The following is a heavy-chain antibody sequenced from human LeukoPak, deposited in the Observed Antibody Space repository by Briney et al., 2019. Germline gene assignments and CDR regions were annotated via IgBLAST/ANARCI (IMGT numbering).Heavy chain of an antibody. D-gene: IGHD3-22*01. CDR2: INHSGST. V-gene: IGHV4-34*01. J-gene: IGHJ4*02. CDR1: GGSFSDYY. Sequence: PSETLSLTCGVYGGSFSDYYWSWIRQPPGKGLEWIGEINHSGSTNYNPSLKSRVTISEDTSKNQFSLKLTSVTAADTAVYYCATLGEYYDSSGCYYNWGQGTLVTVSS. CDR3: ATLGEYYDSSGCYYN.